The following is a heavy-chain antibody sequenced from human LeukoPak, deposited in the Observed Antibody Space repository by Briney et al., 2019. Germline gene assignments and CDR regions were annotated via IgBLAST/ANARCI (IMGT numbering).Heavy chain of an antibody. J-gene: IGHJ4*02. CDR2: ISDSGKST. Sequence: PGGPLRLSCAGSGFTFSSYAMNWVRQAPGKGLEWVAGISDSGKSTYYADSVKGRFTISRDNSKNTLYLQMNSLKAEDTAVYYCAYGIPYYGSGFPFDYWGQGTLVTVSS. V-gene: IGHV3-23*01. CDR1: GFTFSSYA. CDR3: AYGIPYYGSGFPFDY. D-gene: IGHD3-10*01.